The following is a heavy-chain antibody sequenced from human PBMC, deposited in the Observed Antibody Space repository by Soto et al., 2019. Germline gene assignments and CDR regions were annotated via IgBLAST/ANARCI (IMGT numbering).Heavy chain of an antibody. V-gene: IGHV3-30-3*01. CDR2: ISYDGSNK. J-gene: IGHJ6*02. CDR3: ARERRYSSSWYGDYYYGMDV. Sequence: GGSLRLSCAASGFTFSSYAMHWVRQAPCKGLEWVAVISYDGSNKYYADSVKGRFTISRDNSKNTLYLQMNSLRAEDTAVYYCARERRYSSSWYGDYYYGMDVWGQGTTVTVSS. CDR1: GFTFSSYA. D-gene: IGHD6-13*01.